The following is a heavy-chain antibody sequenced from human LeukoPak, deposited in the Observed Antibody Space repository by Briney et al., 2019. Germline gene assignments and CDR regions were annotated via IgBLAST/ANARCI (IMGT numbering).Heavy chain of an antibody. CDR2: INPNSGGT. V-gene: IGHV1-2*02. CDR1: GYTFTGYY. D-gene: IGHD3-22*01. J-gene: IGHJ4*02. Sequence: ASVKVSCKASGYTFTGYYMHWVRQPPGQGLEWMGWINPNSGGTNYAQKFQGRVTMTRDTSISTAYMELSRLRSDDTAAYYCARDLDYDSSGYGYYWGQGTLVTVSS. CDR3: ARDLDYDSSGYGYY.